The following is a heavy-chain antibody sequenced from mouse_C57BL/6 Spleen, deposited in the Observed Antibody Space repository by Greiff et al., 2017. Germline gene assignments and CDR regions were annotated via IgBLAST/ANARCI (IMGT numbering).Heavy chain of an antibody. CDR1: GFNIKNTY. CDR3: APAYDGFDAMDY. CDR2: IDPANGNT. J-gene: IGHJ4*01. D-gene: IGHD2-3*01. Sequence: VQLQQSVAELVRPGASVKLSCTASGFNIKNTYMHWVKQRPEQGLEWIGNIDPANGNTKYAPKFQGKATITVDTSSNTAYLQLSRLTSEDTAMYYCAPAYDGFDAMDYWGQGTSVTVSS. V-gene: IGHV14-3*01.